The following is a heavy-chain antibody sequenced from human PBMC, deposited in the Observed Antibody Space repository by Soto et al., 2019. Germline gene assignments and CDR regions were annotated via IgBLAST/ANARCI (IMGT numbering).Heavy chain of an antibody. CDR1: GGTFSSYA. V-gene: IGHV1-69*13. D-gene: IGHD3-10*01. J-gene: IGHJ6*02. CDR2: IIPIFGTA. CDR3: ARARITMVRGVISYQYYYYGMDV. Sequence: SVKVSCKASGGTFSSYAISWVRQAPGQGLEWMGGIIPIFGTANYAQKFQGRVTITADESTSTAYMELSSLRSEDTAVYYCARARITMVRGVISYQYYYYGMDVWGQGTTVTVSS.